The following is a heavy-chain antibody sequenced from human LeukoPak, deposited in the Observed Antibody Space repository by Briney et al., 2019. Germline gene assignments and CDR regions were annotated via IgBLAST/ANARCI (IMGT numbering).Heavy chain of an antibody. Sequence: AGGSLGLSCAASGFTFANYAMSWVRQGPGKGLEWVSTISGSGGSTYYADSVKGRFTISRDNSKNTLFLQMNSLRADDTAVYFCAKDQKSIAATGYDYWGQGTLVTVSS. V-gene: IGHV3-23*01. J-gene: IGHJ4*02. CDR3: AKDQKSIAATGYDY. D-gene: IGHD6-13*01. CDR1: GFTFANYA. CDR2: ISGSGGST.